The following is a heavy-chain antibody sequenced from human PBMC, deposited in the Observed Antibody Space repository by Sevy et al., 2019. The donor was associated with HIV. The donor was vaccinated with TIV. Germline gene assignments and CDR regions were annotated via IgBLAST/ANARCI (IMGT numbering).Heavy chain of an antibody. CDR1: GGSFSGYY. CDR2: INHSGST. Sequence: SETLSLTCAGYGGSFSGYYWSWIRQPPGKGRDWSGEINHSGSTNYNPSLKSRVTISVDTSKNQFSLKLSSVTAADTAVYYCARHCTGTSCSHAFDIWGQGTMVTVSS. CDR3: ARHCTGTSCSHAFDI. J-gene: IGHJ3*02. V-gene: IGHV4-34*01. D-gene: IGHD2-8*02.